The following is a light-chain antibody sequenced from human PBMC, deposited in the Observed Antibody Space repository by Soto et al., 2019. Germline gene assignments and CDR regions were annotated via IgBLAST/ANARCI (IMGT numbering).Light chain of an antibody. CDR2: EVN. J-gene: IGLJ1*01. CDR1: TSDVGGYNF. Sequence: QSVLTQPPSASGSPGQSVTISCTGTTSDVGGYNFVSWYQQHPGKAPKLMIYEVNKRPSGVPARFSGSKSGNTASLTVSGLQAEDEADYYCSSYAGFNYVFGTGTKLTVL. V-gene: IGLV2-8*01. CDR3: SSYAGFNYV.